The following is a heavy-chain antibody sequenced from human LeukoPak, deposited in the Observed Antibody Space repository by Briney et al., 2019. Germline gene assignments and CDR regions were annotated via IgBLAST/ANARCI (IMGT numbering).Heavy chain of an antibody. CDR2: IYYSGST. V-gene: IGHV4-59*11. J-gene: IGHJ4*02. D-gene: IGHD5-24*01. CDR1: GGSITSHY. CDR3: ARDGGDPYNAADY. Sequence: PSETLSLTCTVSGGSITSHYGSWIRQPPGKGLEWIGYIYYSGSTNYNPSLKSRVTMSVDTSKNQVSLKLTSVTAADTAVYYCARDGGDPYNAADYWGQGTLVTVSS.